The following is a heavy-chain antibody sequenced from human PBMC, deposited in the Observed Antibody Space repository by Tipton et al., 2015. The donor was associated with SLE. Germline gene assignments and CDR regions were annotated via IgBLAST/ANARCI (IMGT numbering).Heavy chain of an antibody. J-gene: IGHJ6*02. CDR3: ARHVDGGSYFLSGMDV. V-gene: IGHV4-59*08. CDR2: IYYSGST. CDR1: GGSISSYY. D-gene: IGHD1-26*01. Sequence: TLSLTCTVSGGSISSYYWSWIRQPPGKGLEWIGHIYYSGSTNYNPSLKSRVTISVDTSKNQFSLKLSSVTAADTAVYYCARHVDGGSYFLSGMDVWGQGTTVTVSS.